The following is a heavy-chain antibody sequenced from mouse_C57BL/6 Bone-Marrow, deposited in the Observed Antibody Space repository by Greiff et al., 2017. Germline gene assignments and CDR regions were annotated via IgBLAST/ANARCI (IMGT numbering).Heavy chain of an antibody. V-gene: IGHV1-81*01. CDR2: IYPRSGNT. CDR3: ARGTTVVATGEAWFAY. Sequence: QVQLKESGAELARPGASVKLSCKASGYTFTSYGISWVKQRTGQGLEWIGEIYPRSGNTYYNEKFKGKATLTADKSSSTAYMELRSLTSEDSAVYFCARGTTVVATGEAWFAYWGQGTLVTVSA. J-gene: IGHJ3*01. D-gene: IGHD1-1*01. CDR1: GYTFTSYG.